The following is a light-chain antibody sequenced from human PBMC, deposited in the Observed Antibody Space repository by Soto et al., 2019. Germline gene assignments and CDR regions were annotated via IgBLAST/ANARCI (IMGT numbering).Light chain of an antibody. CDR3: QQFYSHPLP. CDR2: DAS. Sequence: AIQLTQSPSSLSASIGDRVTITCQASQGIGSSLAWYQQKPGKPPKFLIYDASNLESGVPSTFSGSGSGTDCTLTISSLQPDDFATYDCQQFYSHPLPFAHGTRLEI. CDR1: QGIGSS. J-gene: IGKJ5*01. V-gene: IGKV1-13*02.